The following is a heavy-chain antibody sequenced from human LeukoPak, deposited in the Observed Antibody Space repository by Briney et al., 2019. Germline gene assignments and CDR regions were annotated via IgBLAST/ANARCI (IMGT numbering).Heavy chain of an antibody. CDR1: GFTFTTYW. CDR2: INSDGSIT. D-gene: IGHD5-18*01. J-gene: IGHJ6*02. CDR3: ARDAVDTANAV. Sequence: GGSLRLSCAASGFTFTTYWMHWVRQAPGKGLVWVSHINSDGSITSYADSVKGRFTISRDNANNTLYLQMHSLRAEDTAVYYCARDAVDTANAVWGQGTTVTVSS. V-gene: IGHV3-74*01.